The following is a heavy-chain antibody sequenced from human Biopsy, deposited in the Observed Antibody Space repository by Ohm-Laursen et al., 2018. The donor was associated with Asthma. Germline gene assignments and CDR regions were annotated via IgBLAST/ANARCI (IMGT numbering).Heavy chain of an antibody. Sequence: SSVKVSCKTLGGTFNTYVIGWVRQAPGQGLEWLGGINSVFGTTTYPQKFQDRVTITADDSTSTVYMELSSLRSEDTAVYYCARKAGSCISRTCYSLDFWGQGTLVTVSS. CDR3: ARKAGSCISRTCYSLDF. D-gene: IGHD2-2*01. CDR1: GGTFNTYV. V-gene: IGHV1-69*01. J-gene: IGHJ4*02. CDR2: INSVFGTT.